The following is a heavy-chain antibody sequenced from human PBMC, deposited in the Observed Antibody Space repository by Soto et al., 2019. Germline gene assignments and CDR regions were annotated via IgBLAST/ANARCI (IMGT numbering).Heavy chain of an antibody. V-gene: IGHV3-7*01. CDR2: IKQDGSEK. Sequence: LRLSCAASGFTFSSYWMSWVRQAPGKGLEWVANIKQDGSEKYYVDSVKGRFTISRDNAKNSLYLQMNSLRAEDTAVYYCALSTGYSYGSFDYWGQGTLVTV. J-gene: IGHJ4*02. CDR1: GFTFSSYW. D-gene: IGHD5-18*01. CDR3: ALSTGYSYGSFDY.